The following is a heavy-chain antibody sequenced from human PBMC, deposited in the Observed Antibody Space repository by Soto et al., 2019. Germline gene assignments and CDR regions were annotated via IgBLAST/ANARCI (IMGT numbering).Heavy chain of an antibody. J-gene: IGHJ6*02. CDR1: GFSVSSNY. CDR2: IYSGGST. D-gene: IGHD3-16*01. CDR3: ARDSFWGVTNDYYYGMDV. Sequence: GGSLILSCAASGFSVSSNYMSWVRQAPGKGLEWVSVIYSGGSTYYADSVKGRFTISRDNSKNTLYLQMNSLRAEDTAVYYCARDSFWGVTNDYYYGMDVWGQGTTVTVSS. V-gene: IGHV3-53*01.